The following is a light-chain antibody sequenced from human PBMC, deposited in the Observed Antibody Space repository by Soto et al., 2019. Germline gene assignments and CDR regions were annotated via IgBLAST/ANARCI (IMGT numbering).Light chain of an antibody. CDR1: QSINSRY. J-gene: IGKJ3*01. V-gene: IGKV3-20*01. CDR3: QQFGSSPGFT. CDR2: GAS. Sequence: EIVLTQSPGTLSLSPGERATLSCRASQSINSRYLAWYQQKPGQATRLLIYGASSRTTGIPDRFSGSGSGTDFKLTISRLEPEDFAVYYCQQFGSSPGFTFGPGTKVDIK.